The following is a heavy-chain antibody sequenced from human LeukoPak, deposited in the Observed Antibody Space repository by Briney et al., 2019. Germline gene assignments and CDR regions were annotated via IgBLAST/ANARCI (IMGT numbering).Heavy chain of an antibody. V-gene: IGHV3-23*01. CDR1: GFTFSSYA. J-gene: IGHJ4*02. CDR3: AKGGVGYCTNGVCYTGSAIDY. Sequence: GGSLRLSCAASGFTFSSYATSWVRQAPVKGLEWVSAISGSGGSTYYADSVKGRFTISRDNSKNTLYLQMNSLRAEDTAVYYCAKGGVGYCTNGVCYTGSAIDYWGQGTLVTVSS. CDR2: ISGSGGST. D-gene: IGHD2-8*01.